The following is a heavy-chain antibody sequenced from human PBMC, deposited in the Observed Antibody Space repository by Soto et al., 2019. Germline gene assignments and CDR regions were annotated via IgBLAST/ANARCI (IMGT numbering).Heavy chain of an antibody. Sequence: SETLSLTCTVSGGSISSYYWSWILQPPWKGLEWIGYIYYSGSTNYNPSLKSRVTISVDTSKNQFSLKLSSVTAADTAVYYCARVRGNYYDSSGYYSGEYYFDYWGQGTLVTVSS. CDR3: ARVRGNYYDSSGYYSGEYYFDY. D-gene: IGHD3-22*01. V-gene: IGHV4-59*01. J-gene: IGHJ4*02. CDR1: GGSISSYY. CDR2: IYYSGST.